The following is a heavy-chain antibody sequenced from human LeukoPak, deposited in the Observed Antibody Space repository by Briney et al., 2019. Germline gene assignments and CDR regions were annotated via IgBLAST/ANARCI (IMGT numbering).Heavy chain of an antibody. CDR2: IWYDGGNK. J-gene: IGHJ4*02. CDR3: AREGYSSSWNYFDY. V-gene: IGHV3-33*01. CDR1: GFTFSNYG. Sequence: GRSLRLSCAASGFTFSNYGMHWARQAPGKGLEWVAVIWYDGGNKYNADSVKGRFTISRDNSKNTPYLQMNSLRAEDTAVYYCAREGYSSSWNYFDYWGQGALVTVSS. D-gene: IGHD6-13*01.